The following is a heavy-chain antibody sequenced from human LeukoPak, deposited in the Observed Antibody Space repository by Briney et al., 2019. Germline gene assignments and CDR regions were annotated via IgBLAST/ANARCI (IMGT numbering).Heavy chain of an antibody. V-gene: IGHV1-8*01. J-gene: IGHJ4*02. Sequence: ASVKVSCKASGFTFTTYDITWVRQATGQGLEWVGWMNPKSGNTGSGQRFQGRVTMTRNTSISTVYMELSSLRSDDTAVYYCARSPIGLGFFDYWGQGTLVTVSS. D-gene: IGHD7-27*01. CDR1: GFTFTTYD. CDR3: ARSPIGLGFFDY. CDR2: MNPKSGNT.